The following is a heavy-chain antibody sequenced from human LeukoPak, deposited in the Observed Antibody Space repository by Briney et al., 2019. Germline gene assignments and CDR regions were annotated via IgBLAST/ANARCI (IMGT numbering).Heavy chain of an antibody. CDR2: INTNTGNP. CDR1: GYTFTSYA. V-gene: IGHV7-4-1*02. Sequence: GASVKVSCKASGYTFTSYATNWVRQAPGQGLEWMGWINTNTGNPTYAQGFTGRFVFSLDTSVSTAYLQISSLKAEDTAVYYCARGKYEAAYYYYYMDVWGKGTTVTVSS. D-gene: IGHD2/OR15-2a*01. J-gene: IGHJ6*03. CDR3: ARGKYEAAYYYYYMDV.